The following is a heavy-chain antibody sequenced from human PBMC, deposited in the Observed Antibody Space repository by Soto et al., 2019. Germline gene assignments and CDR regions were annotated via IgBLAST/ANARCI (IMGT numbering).Heavy chain of an antibody. D-gene: IGHD2-2*01. J-gene: IGHJ6*02. CDR1: GFTFSSYS. CDR2: ISSSSSTI. V-gene: IGHV3-48*02. CDR3: AREIVPAAAYYYYYGMDV. Sequence: GGSLRLSCAASGFTFSSYSMNWVRQAPGKGLEWVSYISSSSSTIYYADSVKGRFTISRDNAKNSLYLQMNSLRDEDTAVYYCAREIVPAAAYYYYYGMDVWGQGTTVTVSS.